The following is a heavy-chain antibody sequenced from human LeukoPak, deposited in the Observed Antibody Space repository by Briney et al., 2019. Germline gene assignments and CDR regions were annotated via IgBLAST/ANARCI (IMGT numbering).Heavy chain of an antibody. J-gene: IGHJ3*02. D-gene: IGHD3-16*01. CDR3: ASLFGSSEAFDI. V-gene: IGHV1-69*05. CDR1: GGTFSSYA. Sequence: SVKVSCKASGGTFSSYAISWVRQAPGQGLEWMGGIIPIFGTANYAQKFQGRVTITTDESTSTAHMELSSLRSEDTAVYYCASLFGSSEAFDIWGQGTMVTVSS. CDR2: IIPIFGTA.